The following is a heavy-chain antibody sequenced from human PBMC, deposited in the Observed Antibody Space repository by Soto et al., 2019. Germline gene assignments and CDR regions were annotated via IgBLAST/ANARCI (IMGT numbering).Heavy chain of an antibody. CDR2: IYYRGST. CDR1: GGSISSGGYY. Sequence: QVQLQESGPGLVKPSQTLSLTCTVSGGSISSGGYYWSWIRQHPGKGLEWIGYIYYRGSTYYKPSLQPRVNVSVGQARNQVPVQLRAVADVGNAVDYCARYTRKDQGSYVPFYFWGQGTLVTVSS. J-gene: IGHJ4*02. CDR3: ARYTRKDQGSYVPFYF. V-gene: IGHV4-31*03. D-gene: IGHD3-16*01.